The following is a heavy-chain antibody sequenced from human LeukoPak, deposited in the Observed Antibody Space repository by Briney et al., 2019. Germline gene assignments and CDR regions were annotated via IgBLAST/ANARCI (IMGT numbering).Heavy chain of an antibody. CDR2: ITSSSSTI. D-gene: IGHD1-26*01. Sequence: PGGSLRLSCAASGFTFSSYSMNWVRQALGKGLEWISYITSSSSTIYYADSVKGRFTISRDNAKNSLYLQMNSLRVEDTAVYFCARASGSYQVFDYWGQGTLVTVSS. CDR3: ARASGSYQVFDY. V-gene: IGHV3-48*01. CDR1: GFTFSSYS. J-gene: IGHJ4*02.